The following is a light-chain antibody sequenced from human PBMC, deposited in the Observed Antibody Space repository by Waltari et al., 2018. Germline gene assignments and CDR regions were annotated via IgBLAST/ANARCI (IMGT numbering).Light chain of an antibody. Sequence: EIVLTQSPGTLSLSPGERATLSCRASQTVRTTYLACYQQKPGQAPTLRIYGASSRATGIPDRFSGSGSGTDVSLTISSLEPEDFAVYYCQQYDISPLTFGGGTKVEIK. J-gene: IGKJ4*01. CDR3: QQYDISPLT. CDR1: QTVRTTY. V-gene: IGKV3-20*01. CDR2: GAS.